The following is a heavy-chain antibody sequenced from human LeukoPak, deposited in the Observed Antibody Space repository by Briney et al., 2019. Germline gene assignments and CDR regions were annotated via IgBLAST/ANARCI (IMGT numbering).Heavy chain of an antibody. CDR1: GFTFSSYG. Sequence: GGSLRLSCAASGFTFSSYGMNWVRQAPGKGLEWVSIISAGGGTTYYADSVKGRFIISRDNSKNTLYLQMNSLRAEDTAVYYYAKRNCSGGTCYPIDYWGQGTLVTVSS. J-gene: IGHJ4*02. D-gene: IGHD2-15*01. V-gene: IGHV3-23*01. CDR3: AKRNCSGGTCYPIDY. CDR2: ISAGGGTT.